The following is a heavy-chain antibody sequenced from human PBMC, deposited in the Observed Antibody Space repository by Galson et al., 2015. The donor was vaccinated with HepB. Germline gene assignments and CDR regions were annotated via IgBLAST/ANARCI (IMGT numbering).Heavy chain of an antibody. V-gene: IGHV1-3*01. D-gene: IGHD3-16*01. J-gene: IGHJ4*02. Sequence: SVKVSCKASGYTFTGYTMHWVRQAPGQRLEWMGWINPGNGNTKYSQKLQGRVTITRDTSASSAYMDLSSLRSEDTAVYYCAREVVRAYDYIWGSPGDFDYWGQRTLVTVSS. CDR3: AREVVRAYDYIWGSPGDFDY. CDR1: GYTFTGYT. CDR2: INPGNGNT.